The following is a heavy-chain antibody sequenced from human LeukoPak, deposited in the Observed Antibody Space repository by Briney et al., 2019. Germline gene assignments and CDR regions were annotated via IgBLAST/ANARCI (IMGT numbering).Heavy chain of an antibody. CDR3: ARGIARGYCSSTSCLYGVNWFDP. D-gene: IGHD2-2*01. J-gene: IGHJ5*02. Sequence: PSETLSLTCAVYGGSFSGYYWSWIRQPPGKGLEWIGEINHSGSTNYNPSLKSRVTISVDTSKNQFSLKLSSVTAADTAVYYCARGIARGYCSSTSCLYGVNWFDPWGQGTLVTVSS. CDR1: GGSFSGYY. V-gene: IGHV4-34*01. CDR2: INHSGST.